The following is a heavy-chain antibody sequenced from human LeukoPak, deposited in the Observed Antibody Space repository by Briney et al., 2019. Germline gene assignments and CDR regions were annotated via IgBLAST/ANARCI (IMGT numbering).Heavy chain of an antibody. Sequence: ASVKVSCKASGYTFTDHYMHWVRQAPGQGLEWMGWINTKGGDTNYAQKFQGRVTMTRDTSISTAYMELSRLRSDDTAVYYCARGYSTEFDYWGQGTLVTVSS. D-gene: IGHD5-12*01. J-gene: IGHJ4*02. CDR1: GYTFTDHY. CDR2: INTKGGDT. V-gene: IGHV1-2*02. CDR3: ARGYSTEFDY.